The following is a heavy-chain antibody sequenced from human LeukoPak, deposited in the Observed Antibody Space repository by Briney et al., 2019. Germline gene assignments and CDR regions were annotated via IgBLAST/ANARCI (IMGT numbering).Heavy chain of an antibody. CDR1: GFTFSSYA. V-gene: IGHV3-21*01. CDR3: ARDSNYYGSGSYYKD. Sequence: PGGSLRLSCAASGFTFSSYAMSWVRQAPGKGLEWVSSISSRSSYIYYADSVKGRFTISRDNANNSLYLQMNSLRAEDTAVYYCARDSNYYGSGSYYKDWGQGTLVTVSS. CDR2: ISSRSSYI. J-gene: IGHJ4*02. D-gene: IGHD3-10*01.